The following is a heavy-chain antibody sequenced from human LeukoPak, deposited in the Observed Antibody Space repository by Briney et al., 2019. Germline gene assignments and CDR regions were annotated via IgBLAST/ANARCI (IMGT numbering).Heavy chain of an antibody. V-gene: IGHV4-39*01. D-gene: IGHD3-22*01. CDR2: MDCSGST. CDR3: ARIGGSGYYYEFDY. CDR1: GGSISSSSYY. Sequence: SETLSLTCTVSGGSISSSSYYWGGLRQPPGKGLEGVGSMDCSGSTYYNPSRKRRVTISVGTFKNQFSLKLSSVTAADTSVYYCARIGGSGYYYEFDYWGQGTLVTVSS. J-gene: IGHJ4*02.